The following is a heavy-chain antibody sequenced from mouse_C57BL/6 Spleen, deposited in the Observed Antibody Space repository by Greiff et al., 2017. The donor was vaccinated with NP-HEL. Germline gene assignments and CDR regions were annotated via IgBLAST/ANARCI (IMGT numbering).Heavy chain of an antibody. J-gene: IGHJ3*01. CDR1: GYTFTSYW. V-gene: IGHV1-50*01. Sequence: QVQLQQPGAELVKPGASVKLSCKASGYTFTSYWMQWVKQRPGQGLEWIGEIDPSDSYTNYNQKFKGKATLTVDTSSSTAYMQLSSLTSEDSAVYYCARQAYYYGSSLAWFAYWGQGTLVTVSA. CDR3: ARQAYYYGSSLAWFAY. D-gene: IGHD1-1*01. CDR2: IDPSDSYT.